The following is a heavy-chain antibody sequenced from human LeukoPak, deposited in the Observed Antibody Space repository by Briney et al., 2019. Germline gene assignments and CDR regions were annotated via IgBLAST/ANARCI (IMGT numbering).Heavy chain of an antibody. D-gene: IGHD3-22*01. J-gene: IGHJ4*02. CDR2: IKQDGSEK. CDR3: ASGYYYDSSGPPDYFDY. Sequence: GGSLRLSCAASGFTFGSYWMSWVRQAPGKGLEWVANIKQDGSEKYYADSVKSRFTISRDNAKNSVYLQMNSLRAEDTAVYYCASGYYYDSSGPPDYFDYWGQGTLVTVSS. V-gene: IGHV3-7*01. CDR1: GFTFGSYW.